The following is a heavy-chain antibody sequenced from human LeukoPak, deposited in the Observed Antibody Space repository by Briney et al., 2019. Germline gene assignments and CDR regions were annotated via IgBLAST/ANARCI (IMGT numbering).Heavy chain of an antibody. Sequence: ASVKVSCKASGYTFTSYDINWVRQATGQGLEWMGWMNPNGGNTGYAQKFQGRVTMTRNTSISTAYMELSSLRSEDTAVYYCARTPEYCSSTSCYSTFDPWGQGTLVTVSS. CDR1: GYTFTSYD. J-gene: IGHJ5*02. CDR3: ARTPEYCSSTSCYSTFDP. V-gene: IGHV1-8*01. D-gene: IGHD2-2*01. CDR2: MNPNGGNT.